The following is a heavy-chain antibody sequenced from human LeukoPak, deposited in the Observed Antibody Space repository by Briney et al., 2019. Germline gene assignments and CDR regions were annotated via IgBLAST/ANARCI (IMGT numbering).Heavy chain of an antibody. D-gene: IGHD3-10*01. CDR2: MNPNSGNT. CDR1: GYTFTSYD. V-gene: IGHV1-8*01. CDR3: ARAYYYDSGSDNWFDP. Sequence: ASVKVSCKASGYTFTSYDINWVQQATGQGLEWMGWMNPNSGNTGYAQKFQGRVTMTRNTSISTAYMELSSLRSEDTAVYYCARAYYYDSGSDNWFDPWGQGTLVTVSS. J-gene: IGHJ5*02.